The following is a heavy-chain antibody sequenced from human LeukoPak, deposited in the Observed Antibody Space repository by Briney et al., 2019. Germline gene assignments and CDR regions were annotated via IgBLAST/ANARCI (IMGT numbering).Heavy chain of an antibody. CDR1: GYTFTDYY. D-gene: IGHD3/OR15-3a*01. Sequence: ASVKVSRKASGYTFTDYYIHWVRQAPGLGLEWMGWIDPNSGGTDYAQKFRGRVTMTRDTSTSTAYMDLNSLISDDTAVYYCARDREGLAYFDYWGQGTLVTVSS. CDR2: IDPNSGGT. V-gene: IGHV1-2*02. J-gene: IGHJ4*02. CDR3: ARDREGLAYFDY.